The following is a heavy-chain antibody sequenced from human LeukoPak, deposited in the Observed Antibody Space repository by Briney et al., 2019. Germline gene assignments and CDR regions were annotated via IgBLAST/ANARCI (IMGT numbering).Heavy chain of an antibody. D-gene: IGHD4-17*01. CDR3: ARDLLGDYELLVYYYYGMDV. Sequence: SETLSLTCAVYGGSFSGYYWSWIRQPPGKGLEWIGEINHSGSTNYNPSLKSRVTISVDTSKNQFSLQLNSVTPEDTAVYYCARDLLGDYELLVYYYYGMDVWGQGTTVTVSS. V-gene: IGHV4-34*01. CDR1: GGSFSGYY. J-gene: IGHJ6*02. CDR2: INHSGST.